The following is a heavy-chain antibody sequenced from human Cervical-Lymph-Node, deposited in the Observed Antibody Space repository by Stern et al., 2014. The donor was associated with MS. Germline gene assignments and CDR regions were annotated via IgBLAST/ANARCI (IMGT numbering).Heavy chain of an antibody. CDR2: IYPYDSDT. CDR1: GYSFTIYY. J-gene: IGHJ4*02. CDR3: ARHVQGFDY. Sequence: EVQLVQSGAELKKPGGSLKISCTVSGYSFTIYYIAWVRQTPGKGLEWMGFIYPYDSDTTSSVSFHGQVTISADKSIPTAYRQWSSLRASDTAMYYCARHVQGFDYWGQGTLVTVSS. V-gene: IGHV5-51*01.